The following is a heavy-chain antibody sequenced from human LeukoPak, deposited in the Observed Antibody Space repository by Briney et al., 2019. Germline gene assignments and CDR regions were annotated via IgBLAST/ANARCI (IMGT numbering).Heavy chain of an antibody. CDR3: SGVVTTLYY. CDR1: GFTFSGSA. V-gene: IGHV3-73*01. CDR2: IGATADNYAT. D-gene: IGHD2-21*02. J-gene: IGHJ4*02. Sequence: GGSLTLSCAASGFTFSGSAIHWVRQASGKGLEWVGRIGATADNYATAYAASVKGRFTISRDDSKNTAYLQMNSLKTEDTAVYYCSGVVTTLYYWGQGALVNVSS.